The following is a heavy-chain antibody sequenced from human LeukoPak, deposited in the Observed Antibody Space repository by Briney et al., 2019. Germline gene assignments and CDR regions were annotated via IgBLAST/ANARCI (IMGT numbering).Heavy chain of an antibody. J-gene: IGHJ4*02. CDR2: ISYDGSNK. D-gene: IGHD6-6*01. V-gene: IGHV3-30-3*02. CDR1: GFTFSSYA. Sequence: GGSLRLSCAASGFTFSSYAMHWVRQAPGKGLEWVAVISYDGSNKYYADSVKGRFTISRDNSRNTLYLQMNSLRAEDTAVYYCAKSQLQLKPDYDYWGQGTLVTVSS. CDR3: AKSQLQLKPDYDY.